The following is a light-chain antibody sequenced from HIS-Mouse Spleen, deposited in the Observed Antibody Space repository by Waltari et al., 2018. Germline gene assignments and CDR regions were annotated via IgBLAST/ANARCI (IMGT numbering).Light chain of an antibody. CDR3: QVWDSSSDHPYV. Sequence: SYVLTQPPSVSVAPGKTARITCGGNNIGSKSVHWYQQTPGQAPVLVVYADSGRPSGIPERCSGSNSGTPATLTISRVEAGDEADYYCQVWDSSSDHPYVFGTGTKVTVL. J-gene: IGLJ1*01. CDR1: NIGSKS. CDR2: ADS. V-gene: IGLV3-21*03.